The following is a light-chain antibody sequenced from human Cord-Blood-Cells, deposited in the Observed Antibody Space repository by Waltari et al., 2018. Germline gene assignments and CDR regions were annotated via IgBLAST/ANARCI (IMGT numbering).Light chain of an antibody. V-gene: IGKV1-27*01. J-gene: IGKJ4*01. CDR1: QGISNY. CDR3: QKYNSAPQT. CDR2: DAS. Sequence: DIPMTQSPSSLSASVGDRATITCRASQGISNYLSWYQQKPGKVPKLLIYDASTLQSGVPSRFSGSGSGTDFTLTISSLQPEDVATYYCQKYNSAPQTFGGGTKVEIK.